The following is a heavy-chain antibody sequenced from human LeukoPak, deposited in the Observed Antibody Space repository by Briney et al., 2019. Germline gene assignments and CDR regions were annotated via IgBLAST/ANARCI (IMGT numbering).Heavy chain of an antibody. V-gene: IGHV4-4*07. CDR3: SRAINFLDFDS. J-gene: IGHJ4*02. CDR2: IYTSGST. CDR1: GGSISSYY. Sequence: PSETLSLTCTVSGGSISSYYWSWIRQPAGKGLEWIGRIYTSGSTNYNPSLKSRVTMSVDTSKNHFSLQLASVTPEDTAMYYCSRAINFLDFDSWGQGTLVTVSS. D-gene: IGHD2/OR15-2a*01.